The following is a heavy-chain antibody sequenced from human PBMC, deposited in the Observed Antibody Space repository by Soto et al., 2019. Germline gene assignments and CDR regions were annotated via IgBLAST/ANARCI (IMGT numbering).Heavy chain of an antibody. CDR3: AREKSVDTAMVDY. D-gene: IGHD5-18*01. V-gene: IGHV3-21*01. CDR2: ISSSSSYI. J-gene: IGHJ4*02. CDR1: GFTFSSYS. Sequence: GGSLRLSCAASGFTFSSYSMNWVRQAPGKGLEWVSSISSSSSYIYYADSVKGRFTISRDNAKNSLYLQMNSLRAEDTAVYYCAREKSVDTAMVDYWGQGTLVTVSS.